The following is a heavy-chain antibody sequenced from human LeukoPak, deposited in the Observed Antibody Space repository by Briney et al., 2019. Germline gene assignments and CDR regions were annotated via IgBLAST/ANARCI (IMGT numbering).Heavy chain of an antibody. Sequence: PGGSLRLSCAASGFTFSSYAMHWVRQAPGKGLEWVAVISYDGSNKYYADSVKGRFTISRDNSKNTLYLQMNSLRAEDTAVYYCARGGPNWNCLDYWGQGTLVTVSS. D-gene: IGHD1-7*01. CDR3: ARGGPNWNCLDY. J-gene: IGHJ4*02. CDR2: ISYDGSNK. V-gene: IGHV3-30*01. CDR1: GFTFSSYA.